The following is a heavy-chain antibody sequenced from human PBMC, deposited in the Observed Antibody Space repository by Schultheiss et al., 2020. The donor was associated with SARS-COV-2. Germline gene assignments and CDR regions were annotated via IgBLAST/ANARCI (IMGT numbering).Heavy chain of an antibody. CDR1: GFTFSSYA. CDR3: AKELVTGTYYYYYYMDV. Sequence: GESLKISCAASGFTFSSYAMSWVRQAPGKGLEWVAVISYDGSNKYYADSVKGRFTISRDNSKNTLYLQMNSLRAEDTAVYYCAKELVTGTYYYYYYMDVWGKGTTVTVSS. CDR2: ISYDGSNK. D-gene: IGHD1-20*01. V-gene: IGHV3-30-3*02. J-gene: IGHJ6*03.